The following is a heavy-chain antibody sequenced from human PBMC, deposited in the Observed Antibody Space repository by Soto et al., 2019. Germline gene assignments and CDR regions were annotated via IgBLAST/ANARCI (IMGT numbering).Heavy chain of an antibody. CDR1: GYTFTSYG. V-gene: IGHV1-18*04. Sequence: ASVKVSCKASGYTFTSYGISWVRQAPGQGLEWMGWISAYNGNTNYAQKLQGRVTMTTDTSTSTAYMELRSLRSDDTAVYYCARDQPYYYDSSGYYTLDYWGQGTLVTVSS. CDR2: ISAYNGNT. CDR3: ARDQPYYYDSSGYYTLDY. D-gene: IGHD3-22*01. J-gene: IGHJ4*02.